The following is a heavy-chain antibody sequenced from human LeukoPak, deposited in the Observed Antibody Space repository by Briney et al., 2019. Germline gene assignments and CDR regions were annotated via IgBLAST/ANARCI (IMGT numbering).Heavy chain of an antibody. CDR2: FDPEDGET. CDR1: GYTLTELS. CDR3: ATVWAGAHSSGWYGGVDY. D-gene: IGHD6-19*01. V-gene: IGHV1-24*01. Sequence: ASVKVSCKVSGYTLTELSMHWVRQAPGKGLEWMGGFDPEDGETIYAQKFQGRVTMTEDTSTDTAYMELSSLRSEDTAVYYCATVWAGAHSSGWYGGVDYWGQGTLVTVSS. J-gene: IGHJ4*02.